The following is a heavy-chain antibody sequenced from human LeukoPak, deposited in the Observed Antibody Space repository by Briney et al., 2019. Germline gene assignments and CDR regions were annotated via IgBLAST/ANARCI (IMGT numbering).Heavy chain of an antibody. CDR2: IGSRGDT. V-gene: IGHV3-13*01. CDR1: GFTFSTYD. CDR3: VRGDVGFDP. D-gene: IGHD1-26*01. J-gene: IGHJ5*02. Sequence: GGSLRLSCAASGFTFSTYDMHWVRQATGEGLEWVSGIGSRGDTYYLGSVKGRFTISRDNAKNALYLQMNSLRAGDTAVYYCVRGDVGFDPWGQGIRVTVSS.